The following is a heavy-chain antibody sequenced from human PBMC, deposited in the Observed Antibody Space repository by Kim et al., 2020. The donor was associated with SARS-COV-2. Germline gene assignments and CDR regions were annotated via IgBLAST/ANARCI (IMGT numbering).Heavy chain of an antibody. CDR2: ISSSSSYI. V-gene: IGHV3-21*01. CDR3: ARGVERWLQLVYYGMDV. Sequence: GGSLRLSCAASGFTFSSYSMNWVRQAPGKGLEWVSSISSSSSYIYYADSVKGRFTISRDNAKNSLYLQMKSLRAEDTAVYYCARGVERWLQLVYYGMDVWGQGTTVTVSS. D-gene: IGHD5-12*01. CDR1: GFTFSSYS. J-gene: IGHJ6*02.